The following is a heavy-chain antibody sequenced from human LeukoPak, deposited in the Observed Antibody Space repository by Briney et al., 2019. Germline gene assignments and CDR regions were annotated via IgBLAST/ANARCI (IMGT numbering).Heavy chain of an antibody. CDR2: INPSGGST. J-gene: IGHJ3*02. Sequence: GASVKVSCKASGYTFTSYYMHWVRQAPGQGLEWMGIINPSGGSTSYAQKFQGRVTITADESTSTAYMELSSLRSEDTAVYYCARPLSRHCSSTSCYLPDAFDIWGQGTMVTVSS. V-gene: IGHV1-46*01. D-gene: IGHD2-2*01. CDR3: ARPLSRHCSSTSCYLPDAFDI. CDR1: GYTFTSYY.